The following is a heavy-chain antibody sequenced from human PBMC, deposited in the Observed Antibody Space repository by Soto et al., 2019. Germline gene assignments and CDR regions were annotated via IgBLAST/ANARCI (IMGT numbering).Heavy chain of an antibody. CDR2: ISGSGGST. Sequence: GGSLRLSCAASGFTFSSYAMSWVRQAPGKGLEWVSAISGSGGSTYYADSVKGRFTISRDNSKSTLYLQMNSLRAEDTAVYYCAKDRGRGWVTTYTFDIWDQGTMVTVSS. J-gene: IGHJ3*02. CDR3: AKDRGRGWVTTYTFDI. D-gene: IGHD4-17*01. CDR1: GFTFSSYA. V-gene: IGHV3-23*01.